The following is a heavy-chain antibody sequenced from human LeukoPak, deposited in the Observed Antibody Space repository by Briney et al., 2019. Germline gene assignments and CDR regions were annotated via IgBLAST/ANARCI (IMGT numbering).Heavy chain of an antibody. CDR3: ARDGVYCSGGSCYRYYFDY. Sequence: GRSLRLSCAASGFTFSSYGMHWVRQAPGKGLEWVAVIWYDGSNKYYADSVKGRFTISRDNSKNTLYLQMNSLRAEDTAVYYCARDGVYCSGGSCYRYYFDYWGQGTLVTVSS. D-gene: IGHD2-15*01. V-gene: IGHV3-33*01. J-gene: IGHJ4*02. CDR1: GFTFSSYG. CDR2: IWYDGSNK.